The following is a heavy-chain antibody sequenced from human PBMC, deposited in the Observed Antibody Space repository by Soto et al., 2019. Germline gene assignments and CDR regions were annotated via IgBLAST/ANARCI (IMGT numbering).Heavy chain of an antibody. CDR2: ISSSSSYI. J-gene: IGHJ3*02. D-gene: IGHD5-12*01. CDR3: ARATWLNAFDI. Sequence: GGSLRLSCAASRFTFSSYSMNWVRQAPGKGLEWVSSISSSSSYIYYADSVKGRFTISRDNAKNSLYLQMNSLRAEDTAVYYCARATWLNAFDIWGQGTMVTVSS. V-gene: IGHV3-21*01. CDR1: RFTFSSYS.